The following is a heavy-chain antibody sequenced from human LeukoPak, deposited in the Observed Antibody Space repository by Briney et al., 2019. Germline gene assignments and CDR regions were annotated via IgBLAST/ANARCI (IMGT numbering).Heavy chain of an antibody. CDR1: GGSISSGGYY. CDR2: IYYSGST. CDR3: ARGDRNYYDSSGYYYPMIYYFDY. D-gene: IGHD3-22*01. J-gene: IGHJ4*02. V-gene: IGHV4-31*03. Sequence: SSQTLSLTCTVSGGSISSGGYYWSWIRQHPGKGLEWIGYIYYSGSTNYNPSLKSRVTISVDTSKNQFSLKLSSVTAADTAVYYCARGDRNYYDSSGYYYPMIYYFDYWGQGTLVTVSS.